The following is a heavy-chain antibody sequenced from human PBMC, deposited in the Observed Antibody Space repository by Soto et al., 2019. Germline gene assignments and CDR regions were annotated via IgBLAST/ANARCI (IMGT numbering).Heavy chain of an antibody. D-gene: IGHD6-19*01. CDR3: ARGGSMAVAVKIAFDI. CDR2: ISPNNGDT. J-gene: IGHJ3*02. Sequence: ASVKVSCKTSGYIFTGHYLHWLRQAPGQGLEWMGWISPNNGDTDYAQKFQGRVTMTRETSMNTAYMDLSGLTFDDTAVYYCARGGSMAVAVKIAFDIWGQGTMVTVSS. CDR1: GYIFTGHY. V-gene: IGHV1-2*02.